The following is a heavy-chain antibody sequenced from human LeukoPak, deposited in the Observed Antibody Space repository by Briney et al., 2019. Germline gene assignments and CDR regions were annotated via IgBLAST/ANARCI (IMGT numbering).Heavy chain of an antibody. V-gene: IGHV4-59*01. CDR2: GYYSGDT. Sequence: PSETLSLTCTVSGVSITTYYWTWIRQSPGKGLEWIGYGYYSGDTNYNPSLKSRVTISVDTSKNQFSLRLSSVTPADTAVYFCVSYSRVPGTYHLPHWGRGTLVTVSS. CDR3: VSYSRVPGTYHLPH. D-gene: IGHD6-19*01. CDR1: GVSITTYY. J-gene: IGHJ4*02.